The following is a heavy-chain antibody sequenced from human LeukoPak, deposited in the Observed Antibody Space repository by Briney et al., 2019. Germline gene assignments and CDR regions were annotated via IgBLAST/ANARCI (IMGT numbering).Heavy chain of an antibody. D-gene: IGHD2-2*01. J-gene: IGHJ3*01. V-gene: IGHV5-51*01. CDR1: GYSFTSYW. Sequence: GESLKISCKGSGYSFTSYWIGWVRQMPGKGLEWMGIIYPGDSDTRYSPSLQGQVTISADKSISTAYLQWSSLKASDTAMYYCARRGYCSSASCSVATFDLWGQGSMVTVSS. CDR3: ARRGYCSSASCSVATFDL. CDR2: IYPGDSDT.